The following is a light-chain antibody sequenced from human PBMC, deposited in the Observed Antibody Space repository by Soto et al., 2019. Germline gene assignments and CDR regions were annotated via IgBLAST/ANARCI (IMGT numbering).Light chain of an antibody. CDR1: QSVSSN. CDR2: GAS. Sequence: EMLMTQSPATLSVSPGERATLSCRASQSVSSNLAWYQQKPGQAPRLLIYGASTRATGVPARFSGSGSGTEFALTISSLQSEDFAVYYCQQYNKWSSTFGQGTKVEFK. J-gene: IGKJ1*01. CDR3: QQYNKWSST. V-gene: IGKV3-15*01.